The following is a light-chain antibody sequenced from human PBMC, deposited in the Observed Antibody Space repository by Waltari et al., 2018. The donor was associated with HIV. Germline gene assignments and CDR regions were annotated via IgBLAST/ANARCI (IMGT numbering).Light chain of an antibody. CDR3: QQYNVYST. CDR1: QSISTS. Sequence: DIQFTQAPSILSASVGDRVSVTCRASQSISTSLAWYQVKAGKAPKLLIDKASSLNSGVPSRFSGRGSGTDFTLTISSLQSDDFATYYCQQYNVYSTFGQGTKVEIK. V-gene: IGKV1-5*03. CDR2: KAS. J-gene: IGKJ1*01.